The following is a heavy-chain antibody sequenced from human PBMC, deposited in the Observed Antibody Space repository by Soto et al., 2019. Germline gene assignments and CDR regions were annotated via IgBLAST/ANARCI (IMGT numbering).Heavy chain of an antibody. CDR2: VSGSSRTI. CDR1: GFTFSTYS. D-gene: IGHD6-13*01. J-gene: IGHJ4*02. Sequence: GGSLRLSCAASGFTFSTYSMNWVRQAPGKGLEWVSYVSGSSRTIYYADSVKGRFTISRDNAKNSLFLHMNSLRDEDTAVYYCARVLAAAGIPFDSWGQGTLVTVSS. V-gene: IGHV3-48*02. CDR3: ARVLAAAGIPFDS.